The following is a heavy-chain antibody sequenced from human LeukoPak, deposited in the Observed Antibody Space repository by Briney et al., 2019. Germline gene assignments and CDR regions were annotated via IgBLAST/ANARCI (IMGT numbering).Heavy chain of an antibody. D-gene: IGHD4/OR15-4a*01. CDR1: GGSISTSSRF. V-gene: IGHV4-39*01. CDR3: ARHAETLVTGGPDY. Sequence: SETLSLTCTVSGGSISTSSRFWAWIRQPPGKGLEWIGSIYYSGTTYYKSSLKSRLTISIDTSRNQFSLKLSSVTAADTAFYYCARHAETLVTGGPDYWGQGTLVTVSS. CDR2: IYYSGTT. J-gene: IGHJ4*02.